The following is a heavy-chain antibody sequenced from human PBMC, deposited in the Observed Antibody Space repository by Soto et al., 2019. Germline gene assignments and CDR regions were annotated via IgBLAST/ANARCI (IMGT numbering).Heavy chain of an antibody. Sequence: GGSLILSCAASGFTFSHDAMGWVRQTPGKGLQWVSAVSASSTNTYYAESVKGRFTISRDNSKNTLSLQLNSLRAEDTAVYYCAKESLTGTAHYWGQGTLVTVSS. CDR3: AKESLTGTAHY. D-gene: IGHD1-7*01. V-gene: IGHV3-23*01. J-gene: IGHJ4*02. CDR1: GFTFSHDA. CDR2: VSASSTNT.